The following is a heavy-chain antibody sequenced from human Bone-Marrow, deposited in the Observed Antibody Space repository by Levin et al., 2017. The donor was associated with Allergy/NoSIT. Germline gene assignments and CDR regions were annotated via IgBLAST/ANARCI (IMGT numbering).Heavy chain of an antibody. V-gene: IGHV3-53*01. CDR2: IYSGIST. CDR1: GFSVRSTD. CDR3: ARMENSGYEFDHYMDV. Sequence: LSLPCAASGFSVRSTDMTWVRQAPGKGLEWVSVIYSGISTYYADSVKGRFTISRDNSKNTMYLQMNSLRAEDTAVYYCARMENSGYEFDHYMDVWGKGTTVTVSS. J-gene: IGHJ6*03. D-gene: IGHD5-12*01.